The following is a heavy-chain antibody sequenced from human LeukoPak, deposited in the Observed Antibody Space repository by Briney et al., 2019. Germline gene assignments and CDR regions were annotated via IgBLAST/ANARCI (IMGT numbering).Heavy chain of an antibody. CDR1: GGSISSGDYY. D-gene: IGHD1-7*01. Sequence: SETLSLTCTVSGGSISSGDYYWSWIRQPPGKGLEWIGYIYYSGSTYYNPSLKSRVTISLNRSKNQFSLKLGSVTAADTAVYYCARGELTMTGTFDYWGQGTLVTVSS. V-gene: IGHV4-30-4*08. J-gene: IGHJ4*02. CDR3: ARGELTMTGTFDY. CDR2: IYYSGST.